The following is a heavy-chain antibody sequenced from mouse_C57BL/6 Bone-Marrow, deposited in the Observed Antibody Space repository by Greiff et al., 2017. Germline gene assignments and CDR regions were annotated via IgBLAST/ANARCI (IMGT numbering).Heavy chain of an antibody. Sequence: EVQLQESGPGLVKPSQSLSLTCSVTGYSITSGYYWNWIRQFPGNKLEWMGYISYDGSNNYNPSLKNRNSITRDTSKNQFFLQLNSLTTEDTATYYCARFSSLVAPNYYYAMDYWGQGTSVTVSS. J-gene: IGHJ4*01. D-gene: IGHD1-1*01. CDR2: ISYDGSN. V-gene: IGHV3-6*01. CDR3: ARFSSLVAPNYYYAMDY. CDR1: GYSITSGYY.